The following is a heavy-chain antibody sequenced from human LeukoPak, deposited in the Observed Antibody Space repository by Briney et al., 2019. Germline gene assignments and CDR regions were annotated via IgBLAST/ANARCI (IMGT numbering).Heavy chain of an antibody. J-gene: IGHJ4*02. CDR2: ISYDGSNK. CDR1: GFTFSSYA. D-gene: IGHD5-18*01. CDR3: ARPVDTAMGLVNY. Sequence: GRSLRLSCAASGFTFSSYAMHWVRQAPGKGLEWVAVISYDGSNKYYADSVKGRFTISRDNSKNTLYLQMNSLRAEDTAVYYCARPVDTAMGLVNYWGQGTLVTVSS. V-gene: IGHV3-30-3*01.